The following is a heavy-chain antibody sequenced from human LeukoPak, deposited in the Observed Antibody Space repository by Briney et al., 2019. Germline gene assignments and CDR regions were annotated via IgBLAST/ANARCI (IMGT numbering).Heavy chain of an antibody. CDR2: MNPNSGNT. J-gene: IGHJ5*02. CDR3: ARARSYRHQLNALSYWFDP. CDR1: GYTFTDYD. V-gene: IGHV1-8*02. Sequence: SVKVSCKASGYTFTDYDINWVRQATGQGLEWMGWMNPNSGNTGYAQKFQGRVTMTRNTSISTAYMELNSLRSEDTAVYYCARARSYRHQLNALSYWFDPWGQGTLVTVSS. D-gene: IGHD5-24*01.